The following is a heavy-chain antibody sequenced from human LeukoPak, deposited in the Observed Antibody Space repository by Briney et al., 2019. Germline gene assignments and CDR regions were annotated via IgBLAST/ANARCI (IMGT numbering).Heavy chain of an antibody. V-gene: IGHV3-23*01. CDR1: GFTFSAYG. CDR2: ISDTVRDT. Sequence: GESLRLSCAASGFTFSAYGMSWVRQAPGEGLEWVSHISDTVRDTWYANSVKGRFIISRDNSRDTVYLQMSSLGPEDTALYFCAKDNYGGIFASWGQGTLVTVSS. D-gene: IGHD4-17*01. J-gene: IGHJ4*02. CDR3: AKDNYGGIFAS.